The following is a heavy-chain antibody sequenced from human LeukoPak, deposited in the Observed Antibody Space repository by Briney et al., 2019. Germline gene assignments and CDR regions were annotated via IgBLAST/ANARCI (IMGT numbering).Heavy chain of an antibody. CDR2: IKQDGSEK. CDR1: GFTFSSYW. CDR3: ASSHDYGDSGPFDY. D-gene: IGHD4-17*01. Sequence: GGSLRLSCAASGFTFSSYWMSWVRQAPGKGLEWVANIKQDGSEKYYVDSVKGRFTISRDNAKNSLYLQMNSLRAEDTAVYYCASSHDYGDSGPFDYWGQGTLVTVSS. V-gene: IGHV3-7*01. J-gene: IGHJ4*02.